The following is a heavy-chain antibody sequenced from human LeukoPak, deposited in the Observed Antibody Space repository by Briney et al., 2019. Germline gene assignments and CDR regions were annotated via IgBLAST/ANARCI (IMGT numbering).Heavy chain of an antibody. Sequence: GGPLSLSCGASGFTFRSYWMTWVRQAPGKGLVWISRINSDGSTTSYADSVKGRFTISRDNAKNTLYLQMNSLRAEDTAVYYCARGNYYGQDYWGQGTLVTVSS. J-gene: IGHJ4*02. D-gene: IGHD3-10*01. CDR2: INSDGSTT. CDR1: GFTFRSYW. CDR3: ARGNYYGQDY. V-gene: IGHV3-74*01.